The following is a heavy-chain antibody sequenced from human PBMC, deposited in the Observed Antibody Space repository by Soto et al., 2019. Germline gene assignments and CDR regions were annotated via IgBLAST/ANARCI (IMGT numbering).Heavy chain of an antibody. Sequence: ASVKVSCKASGYTFTGYYMHWVRQAPGQGLEWMGWINPNSGGTNYAQKFQGRVTMTRDTSISTAYMELSRLRYDDTAVHYCASEYSSSSEARYYYYGMDVWGQGTSVTVSS. CDR3: ASEYSSSSEARYYYYGMDV. CDR2: INPNSGGT. D-gene: IGHD6-6*01. CDR1: GYTFTGYY. J-gene: IGHJ6*02. V-gene: IGHV1-2*02.